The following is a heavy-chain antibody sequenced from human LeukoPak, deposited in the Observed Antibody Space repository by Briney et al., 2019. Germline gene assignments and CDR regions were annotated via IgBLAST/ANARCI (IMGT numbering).Heavy chain of an antibody. CDR2: ISWNSGSI. J-gene: IGHJ1*01. CDR3: TRGASYTYSSAYFHH. D-gene: IGHD2-15*01. Sequence: PGRSLRLSCIASGFTFDDYGMHWVRQRPGKGLEWVSGISWNSGSIGYADSVKGRFTISRDSAKNSLYLRMNSLRAEDMAFYHCTRGASYTYSSAYFHHWGQGTLVTVSS. CDR1: GFTFDDYG. V-gene: IGHV3-9*03.